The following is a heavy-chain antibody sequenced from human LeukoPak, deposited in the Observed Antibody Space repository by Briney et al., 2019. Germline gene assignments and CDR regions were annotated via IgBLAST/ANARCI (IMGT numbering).Heavy chain of an antibody. CDR1: GFSFSSYE. Sequence: GGSLRLSYAATGFSFSSYEMNWVRQAPGKGLEWVSYIDFGGTTINYADCVKGRFTIGRDNAKNSVYLQMNSLGAEDTAVYYCARVSPNTVTTLQYFDYWGQGTLVTVSS. J-gene: IGHJ4*02. D-gene: IGHD4-17*01. V-gene: IGHV3-48*03. CDR2: IDFGGTTI. CDR3: ARVSPNTVTTLQYFDY.